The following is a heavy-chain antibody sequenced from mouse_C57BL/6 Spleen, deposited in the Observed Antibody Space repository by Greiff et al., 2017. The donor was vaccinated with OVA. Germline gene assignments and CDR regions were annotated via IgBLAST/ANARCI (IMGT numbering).Heavy chain of an antibody. CDR2: ISYSGST. V-gene: IGHV3-1*01. J-gene: IGHJ4*01. D-gene: IGHD3-1*01. Sequence: EVQLQESGPGMVKPSQSLSLTCTVTGYSITSGYDWHWIRHFPGNKLEWMAYISYSGSTNYNPSLKSRIPITHDTSKNPFFLKLNAVTTEDTATDYCARDRGIPGAMDYWGQGTSVTVSS. CDR3: ARDRGIPGAMDY. CDR1: GYSITSGYD.